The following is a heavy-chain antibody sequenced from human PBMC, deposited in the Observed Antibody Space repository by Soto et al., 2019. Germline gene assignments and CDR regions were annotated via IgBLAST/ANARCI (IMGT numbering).Heavy chain of an antibody. CDR3: ARAWVFGVVIKPTNWFDP. CDR1: GYTFTSYG. J-gene: IGHJ5*02. D-gene: IGHD3-3*01. CDR2: ISAYNGNT. Sequence: QVPLVQSGAEVKKPGASVKVSCKASGYTFTSYGITWVRQAPGQGLEWMGWISAYNGNTNYAQKLQGRVTMTTDTSTSTAYMELRSLRSDDTAVYYCARAWVFGVVIKPTNWFDPWGQGTLVTVSS. V-gene: IGHV1-18*01.